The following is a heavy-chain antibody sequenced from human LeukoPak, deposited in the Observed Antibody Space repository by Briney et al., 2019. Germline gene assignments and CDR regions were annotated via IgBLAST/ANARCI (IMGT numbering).Heavy chain of an antibody. CDR2: MNPNSGNT. J-gene: IGHJ6*02. D-gene: IGHD2-2*01. CDR3: ARSYDIVVVPAALYYYYYGMDV. V-gene: IGHV1-8*01. CDR1: GYAFTSYD. Sequence: ASVKVSCKASGYAFTSYDINWARQATGQGLEWMGWMNPNSGNTGYAQKFQGRVTMTRNTSISTAYMEPSSLRSEDTAVYYCARSYDIVVVPAALYYYYYGMDVWGQGTTVTVSS.